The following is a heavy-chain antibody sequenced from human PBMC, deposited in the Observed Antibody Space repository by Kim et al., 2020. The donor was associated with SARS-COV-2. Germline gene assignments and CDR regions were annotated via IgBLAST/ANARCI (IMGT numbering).Heavy chain of an antibody. CDR1: GFTFSGAG. J-gene: IGHJ6*02. V-gene: IGHV3-73*01. Sequence: GGSLRLSCVTSGFTFSGAGMHWVRQASGKGLEWVGRIRSKVNNYATAYAASVKGRFTISRDDSKNMAYLQISGLKTEDTAVYYCAREGDYYGMDVWGQGTTVTV. CDR2: IRSKVNNYAT. CDR3: AREGDYYGMDV.